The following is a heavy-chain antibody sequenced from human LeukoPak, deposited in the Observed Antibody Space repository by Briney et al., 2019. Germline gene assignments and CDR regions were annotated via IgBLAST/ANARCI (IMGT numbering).Heavy chain of an antibody. CDR2: INYSGST. CDR1: GGSVSSGSYY. J-gene: IGHJ4*02. CDR3: ARDRGGYSGYDYYFDY. V-gene: IGHV4-61*01. D-gene: IGHD5-12*01. Sequence: TETLSLTCTVSGGSVSSGSYYWSWIRQPPGKGLEGIGYINYSGSTNYNPSLNSRVTISVDTSKNQFSLKLSSVTAADTAVYYCARDRGGYSGYDYYFDYWGQGSLVTVSS.